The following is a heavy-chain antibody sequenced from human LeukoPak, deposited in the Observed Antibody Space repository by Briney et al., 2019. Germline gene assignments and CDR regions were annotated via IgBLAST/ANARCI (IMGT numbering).Heavy chain of an antibody. CDR2: INPNSGGT. D-gene: IGHD1-26*01. V-gene: IGHV1-2*02. CDR1: GYTFTGYY. J-gene: IGHJ6*03. Sequence: ASVKVSCKASGYTFTGYYMHWVRQAPGQGLEWMGWINPNSGGTNYAQKFQGRVTMTRDTSISTAYMELSRLRSEDTAVYYCARAVVGATASYMDVWGKGTTVTVSS. CDR3: ARAVVGATASYMDV.